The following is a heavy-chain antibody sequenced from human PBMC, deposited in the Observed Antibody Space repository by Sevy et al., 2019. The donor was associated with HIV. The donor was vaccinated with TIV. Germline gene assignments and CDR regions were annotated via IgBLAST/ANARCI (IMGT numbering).Heavy chain of an antibody. CDR1: GFTFSSYS. CDR2: ISSSSSYI. Sequence: GGSLRLSCAASGFTFSSYSMNWVRQAPGKGLEWVSSISSSSSYIYYADSVKDRFTISRDNAKNSLYLQMNSLRAEDTAVYYCARDTPITMVRGVLPYNWFDPWGQGTLVTVSS. V-gene: IGHV3-21*01. D-gene: IGHD3-10*01. CDR3: ARDTPITMVRGVLPYNWFDP. J-gene: IGHJ5*02.